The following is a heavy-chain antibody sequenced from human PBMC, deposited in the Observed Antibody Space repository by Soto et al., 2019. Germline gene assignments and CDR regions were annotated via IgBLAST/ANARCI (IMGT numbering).Heavy chain of an antibody. J-gene: IGHJ6*02. Sequence: GESLKISCKGSGYSFTSYWIGWVRQMPGKGLEWMGIIYPGDSDTRYSPSFQGQVTISADKSISTAYLQWSSLKASDTAMYYCAAGGYSNYVGYYYYGMDVWGQGTTVTVSS. CDR2: IYPGDSDT. CDR3: AAGGYSNYVGYYYYGMDV. D-gene: IGHD4-4*01. V-gene: IGHV5-51*01. CDR1: GYSFTSYW.